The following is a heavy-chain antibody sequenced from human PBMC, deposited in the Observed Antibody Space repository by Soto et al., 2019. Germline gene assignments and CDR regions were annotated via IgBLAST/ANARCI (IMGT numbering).Heavy chain of an antibody. CDR2: IYYSGST. CDR1: GGSISSGDYY. CDR3: ARGSPREYYYDSSGYRTQDGEDY. D-gene: IGHD3-22*01. Sequence: PSETLSLTCTVSGGSISSGDYYWSWIRQPPGKGLEWIGYIYYSGSTYYNPSLKSRVTISVDTSKNQFSLKLSSVTAADTAVYYCARGSPREYYYDSSGYRTQDGEDYWGQGTLVTVSS. J-gene: IGHJ4*02. V-gene: IGHV4-30-4*01.